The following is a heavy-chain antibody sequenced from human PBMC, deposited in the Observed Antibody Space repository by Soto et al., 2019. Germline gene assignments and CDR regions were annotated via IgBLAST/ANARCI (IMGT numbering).Heavy chain of an antibody. J-gene: IGHJ5*02. CDR2: ISSSGSTI. CDR3: ARDWGSSWYPKPHWFDP. V-gene: IGHV3-11*01. CDR1: GFTFSDYY. D-gene: IGHD6-13*01. Sequence: GGSLRLSCAASGFTFSDYYMSWIRQAPGKGLEWVSYISSSGSTIYYADSVMGRFTISRDNAKNSLYLQMSSLRAEDTAVYYCARDWGSSWYPKPHWFDPWGQGTLVTVSS.